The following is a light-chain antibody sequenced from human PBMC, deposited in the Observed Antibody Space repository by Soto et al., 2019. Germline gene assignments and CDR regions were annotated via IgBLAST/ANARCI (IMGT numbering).Light chain of an antibody. CDR1: SSNIGAGYD. V-gene: IGLV1-40*01. CDR2: GNS. J-gene: IGLJ1*01. CDR3: QSYDSSLSGYYV. Sequence: QSVLTQPPSVSVATGQRVTISCTGSSSNIGAGYDVHWYQQLPGTAPKLLIYGNSNRPSGVPDRFSGSKSGTSASLAITGLQAEDEADYYCQSYDSSLSGYYVFGTGTKVTVL.